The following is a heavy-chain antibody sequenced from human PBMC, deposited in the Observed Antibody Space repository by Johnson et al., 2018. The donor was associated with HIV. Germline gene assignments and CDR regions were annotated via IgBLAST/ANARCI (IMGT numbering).Heavy chain of an antibody. J-gene: IGHJ3*02. CDR2: IRWNSGSI. CDR1: GFTFDDYA. Sequence: VQLVESGGGVVRPGGSLRLSCATSGFTFDDYAMHWVRQAPWKGLEWISGIRWNSGSIGYADSVNGRFTISRDNAKNSLYLQMNSLRAEDTALYYCAKDRRAAAADAFDIWGQGTMVTVSS. V-gene: IGHV3-9*01. CDR3: AKDRRAAAADAFDI. D-gene: IGHD6-13*01.